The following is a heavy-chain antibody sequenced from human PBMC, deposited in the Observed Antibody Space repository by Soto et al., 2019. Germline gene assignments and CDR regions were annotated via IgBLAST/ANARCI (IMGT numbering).Heavy chain of an antibody. CDR2: IYHSGST. CDR3: ATLPPRIVVVVTPIPT. Sequence: SETLSLTCAVSGGSISSGGYSWSWIRQPPGKGLEWIGYIYHSGSTYYNPSLKSRVTISVDRSKNQFSLMLSSVTAADTAVYYCATLPPRIVVVVTPIPTWGQGTLVTVSS. V-gene: IGHV4-30-2*01. CDR1: GGSISSGGYS. J-gene: IGHJ5*02. D-gene: IGHD2-8*02.